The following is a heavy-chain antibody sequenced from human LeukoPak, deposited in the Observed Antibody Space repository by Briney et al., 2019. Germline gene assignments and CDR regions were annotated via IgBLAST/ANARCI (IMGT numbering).Heavy chain of an antibody. J-gene: IGHJ6*03. V-gene: IGHV6-1*01. CDR3: ARDLCSSTSCHTYYYYYYMDV. D-gene: IGHD2-2*01. CDR1: GDSVSSNSAA. Sequence: SQTLSLTCAISGDSVSSNSAAWNWIRQSPSRGLEWLGRTYYRSKWYNDYAVSVKSRITINPGTSKNQFSLQLNSVTPEDTAVYYCARDLCSSTSCHTYYYYYYMDVWGKGTTVTVSS. CDR2: TYYRSKWYN.